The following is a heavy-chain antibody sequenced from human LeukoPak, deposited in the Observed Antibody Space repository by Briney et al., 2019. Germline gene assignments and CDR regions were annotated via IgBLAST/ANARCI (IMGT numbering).Heavy chain of an antibody. CDR3: ATASLWFGELLPDY. J-gene: IGHJ4*02. CDR2: FDPEDGET. CDR1: GYTLTELS. V-gene: IGHV1-24*01. Sequence: ASVKVSCKVSGYTLTELSMHWVRQPRGRGLVWVGGFDPEDGETIYAQKFQGRVTMTEDTSTDTAYMELSSLRSEDTAVYYCATASLWFGELLPDYWGQGTLVTVSS. D-gene: IGHD3-10*01.